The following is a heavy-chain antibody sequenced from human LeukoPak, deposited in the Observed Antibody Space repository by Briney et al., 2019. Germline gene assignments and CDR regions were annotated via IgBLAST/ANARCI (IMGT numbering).Heavy chain of an antibody. J-gene: IGHJ3*02. CDR2: IYYSGST. CDR3: ARDSFGRYFDWSDAFDI. Sequence: PSETLSLTCTVSGGSISSHYWNWIRQPPGKGLEWIGYIYYSGSTNYNPSLKSRVTISVDTSKNQFSLKLSSVTAADTAVYYCARDSFGRYFDWSDAFDIWGQGTMVTVSS. D-gene: IGHD3-9*01. CDR1: GGSISSHY. V-gene: IGHV4-59*11.